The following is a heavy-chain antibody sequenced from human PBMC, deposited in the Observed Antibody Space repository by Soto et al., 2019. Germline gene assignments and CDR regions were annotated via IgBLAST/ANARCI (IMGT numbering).Heavy chain of an antibody. CDR1: GFTFNSYV. CDR2: ISGSGWQT. D-gene: IGHD3-9*01. Sequence: EVRIMESGGGFLQPGGSQRLSCVASGFTFNSYVMSWVRQTPEKGLEWVSAISGSGWQTYYAQSVQGRFIISRENSKSTVYLHMNSLSAEASGIYYCAKGRYFDVSGGCANYWGRGTLVTVSS. CDR3: AKGRYFDVSGGCANY. J-gene: IGHJ4*02. V-gene: IGHV3-23*01.